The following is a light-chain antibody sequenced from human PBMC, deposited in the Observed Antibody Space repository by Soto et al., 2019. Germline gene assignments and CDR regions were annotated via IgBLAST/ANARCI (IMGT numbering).Light chain of an antibody. V-gene: IGLV2-23*02. J-gene: IGLJ1*01. CDR1: SSDVGSYNL. CDR3: CSYAGSSTPYV. Sequence: QSVLTQPASLNGSPGQSITISCTGTSSDVGSYNLVTRYQQHPGKAPKLMIYEVSKRPSGVSNRFSGSKSGNTASLTISGLQAEDEADYYCCSYAGSSTPYVFGTGTKVTVL. CDR2: EVS.